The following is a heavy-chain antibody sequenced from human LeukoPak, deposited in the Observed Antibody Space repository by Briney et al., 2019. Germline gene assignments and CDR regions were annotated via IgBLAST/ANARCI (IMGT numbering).Heavy chain of an antibody. CDR2: MNPNSGNT. D-gene: IGHD3-16*01. CDR3: ARGRMGEQSRGWFDL. Sequence: ASVKVSSKASGYTFTSHDINWVRHATGQGLEWMGWMNPNSGNTGYAQKFQGRITMTRNTSISTAYMELSSLRSEDTAVYYCARGRMGEQSRGWFDLWGQGTLVTVSS. J-gene: IGHJ5*02. CDR1: GYTFTSHD. V-gene: IGHV1-8*01.